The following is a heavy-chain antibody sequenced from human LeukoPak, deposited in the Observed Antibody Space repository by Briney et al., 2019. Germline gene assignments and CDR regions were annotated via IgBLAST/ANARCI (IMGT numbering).Heavy chain of an antibody. J-gene: IGHJ6*03. CDR2: IKQDGREK. CDR1: GFTFSSYW. CDR3: ARALRRIAVAGWGPYYSYYMDV. Sequence: PGGSLRLSCAASGFTFSSYWMNWVRQAPGKGLEWVANIKQDGREKYYVDSVKGRLTISRDNAKNSLYLQMSSLRAEDTAVYYCARALRRIAVAGWGPYYSYYMDVWGIGTTVTVSS. V-gene: IGHV3-7*01. D-gene: IGHD6-19*01.